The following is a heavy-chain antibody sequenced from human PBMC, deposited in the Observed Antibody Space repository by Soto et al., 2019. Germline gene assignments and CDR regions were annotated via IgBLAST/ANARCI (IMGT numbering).Heavy chain of an antibody. CDR2: IYHSGST. D-gene: IGHD1-7*01. V-gene: IGHV4-30-2*01. CDR1: GSSISSGSYS. J-gene: IGHJ5*02. Sequence: SETLSLTCAVSGSSISSGSYSWSWIRQPPGKGLEWIGYIYHSGSTYYNPSLKSRVTISVDRSKNQFSLKLSSVTAADTAVYYCARTESGTFDPWGQGTLVTVST. CDR3: ARTESGTFDP.